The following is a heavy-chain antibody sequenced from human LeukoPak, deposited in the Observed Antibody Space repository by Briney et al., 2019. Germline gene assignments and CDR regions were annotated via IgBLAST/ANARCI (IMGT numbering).Heavy chain of an antibody. CDR2: ISGSGGST. J-gene: IGHJ6*02. CDR3: AKDRIVGATFYYYYGMDV. CDR1: GFTFSSYA. D-gene: IGHD1-26*01. V-gene: IGHV3-23*01. Sequence: GGSLRLSCAASGFTFSSYAMSWVRQAPGKGLEWVSAISGSGGSTYYADSVKGRFTISRDNSKNTLYLQMNSLRAEDTAVYYCAKDRIVGATFYYYYGMDVWGQGTTVTVFS.